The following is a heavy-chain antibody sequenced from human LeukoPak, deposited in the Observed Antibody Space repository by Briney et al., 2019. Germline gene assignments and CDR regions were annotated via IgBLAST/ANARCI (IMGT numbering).Heavy chain of an antibody. CDR3: ARSNHADDF. CDR1: GFTFSDYW. J-gene: IGHJ4*02. D-gene: IGHD1-14*01. Sequence: GGSLRLSCAAFGFTFSDYWMHWVRHLPGKGLVWVSRINTSGSSTTYADYVKGRFTISRDNAKNTLYLEMDSLRAEETGVYYCARSNHADDFWGQGTLVTVSS. V-gene: IGHV3-74*03. CDR2: INTSGSST.